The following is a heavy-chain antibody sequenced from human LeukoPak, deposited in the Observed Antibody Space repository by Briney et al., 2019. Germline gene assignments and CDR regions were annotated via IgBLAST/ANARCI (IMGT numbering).Heavy chain of an antibody. V-gene: IGHV4-59*01. CDR2: IYYSGST. Sequence: SETLSLTCTVSGGSISSYYWSWIRQPPGKGLEWIGYIYYSGSTNYNPSLKSRVTISVDTSKNQFSLKLSSVTAADTAVYYCARSIAARQHYYYYYMDVWGKGTTVTVSS. CDR3: ARSIAARQHYYYYYMDV. D-gene: IGHD6-6*01. CDR1: GGSISSYY. J-gene: IGHJ6*03.